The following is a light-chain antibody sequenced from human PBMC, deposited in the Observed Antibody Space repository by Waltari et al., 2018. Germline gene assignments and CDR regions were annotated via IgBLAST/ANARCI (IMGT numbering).Light chain of an antibody. CDR1: ISDVGSYTL. CDR2: AVS. J-gene: IGLJ3*02. V-gene: IGLV2-23*02. Sequence: QSALTHPPSVSGSPGQSLTIPRPGTISDVGSYTLVSWYQQHPGKAPKLIIYAVSKRPSGASARFSGSKSGNTASLTISGLQAEDEADYYCCSYAGSTTRWVFGGGTKLTIL. CDR3: CSYAGSTTRWV.